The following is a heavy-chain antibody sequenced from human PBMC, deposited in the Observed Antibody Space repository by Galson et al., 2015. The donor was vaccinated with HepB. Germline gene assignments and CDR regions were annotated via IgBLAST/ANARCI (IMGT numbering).Heavy chain of an antibody. D-gene: IGHD3-3*01. J-gene: IGHJ4*02. Sequence: SLRLSCAASGFTFGDYAMSWFRQAPGKGLEWVGFIRSKAYGGTTEYAASVKGRFTISRDDSKSIAYLQMNSLKTEDTAVYYCTRVELVSRFLEVDYWGQGTLVTVSS. CDR2: IRSKAYGGTT. CDR3: TRVELVSRFLEVDY. CDR1: GFTFGDYA. V-gene: IGHV3-49*03.